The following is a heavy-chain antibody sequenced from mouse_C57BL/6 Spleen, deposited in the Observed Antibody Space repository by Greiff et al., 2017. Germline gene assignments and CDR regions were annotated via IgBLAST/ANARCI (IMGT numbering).Heavy chain of an antibody. CDR1: GYTFTSYW. D-gene: IGHD5-5*01. CDR3: ARGALPPMDY. V-gene: IGHV1-69*01. CDR2: IDPSDSYT. Sequence: QVQLKESGAELVMPGASVKLSCKASGYTFTSYWMHWVKQRPGQGLEWIGEIDPSDSYTNYNQKFKGKSTLTVDKSSSTAYMQLSSLTSEDSAVYYCARGALPPMDYWGQGTSVTVSS. J-gene: IGHJ4*01.